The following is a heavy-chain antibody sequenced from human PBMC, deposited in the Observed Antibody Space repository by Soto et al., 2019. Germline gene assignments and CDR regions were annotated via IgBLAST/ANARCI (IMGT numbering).Heavy chain of an antibody. J-gene: IGHJ6*02. CDR3: ARNYGDLQYYYYYYGMDV. Sequence: LSLTCTVSGGSVSSGSYYWSWIRQPPVKGLEWIGYIYYSGSTNYNPSLKSRVTISVDTSKNQFSLKLSSVTAADTAVYYCARNYGDLQYYYYYYGMDVWGQGTTVTVSS. CDR2: IYYSGST. V-gene: IGHV4-61*01. D-gene: IGHD4-17*01. CDR1: GGSVSSGSYY.